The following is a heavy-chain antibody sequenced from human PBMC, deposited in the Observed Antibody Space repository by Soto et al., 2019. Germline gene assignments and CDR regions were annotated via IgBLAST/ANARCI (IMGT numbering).Heavy chain of an antibody. V-gene: IGHV4-30-4*01. Sequence: SETLSLTCTVSGDSISSNNNYWSWIRQPPGEGLEWIGFISYSGTTSYSPSLKRRVAISLDTSKNQFSLSLSSVTAADTAVYYCARGRGYSYGLDPWGQGTLVT. CDR1: GDSISSNNNY. CDR2: ISYSGTT. J-gene: IGHJ5*02. CDR3: ARGRGYSYGLDP. D-gene: IGHD5-18*01.